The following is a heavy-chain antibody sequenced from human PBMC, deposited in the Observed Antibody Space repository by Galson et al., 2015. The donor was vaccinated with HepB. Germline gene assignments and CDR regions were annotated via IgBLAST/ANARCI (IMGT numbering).Heavy chain of an antibody. CDR2: ISCDGRKT. CDR3: ARAYPGGYCSNGVCYTGTYFDY. CDR1: GFTLSSYA. Sequence: SLRLSCAASGFTLSSYAMHWVRQAPGEGLEWVAVISCDGRKTYYAGSVRGRFTISRDNPDNTLYLQMNSLRAEDTAVYYCARAYPGGYCSNGVCYTGTYFDYWGQGTLVTVSS. J-gene: IGHJ4*02. D-gene: IGHD2-8*01. V-gene: IGHV3-30*04.